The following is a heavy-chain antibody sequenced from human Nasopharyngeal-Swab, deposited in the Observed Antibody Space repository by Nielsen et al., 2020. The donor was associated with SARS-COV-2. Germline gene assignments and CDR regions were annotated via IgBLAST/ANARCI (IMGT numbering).Heavy chain of an antibody. V-gene: IGHV5-51*01. J-gene: IGHJ5*02. CDR2: IYPGDSDT. CDR1: GYSFTSYW. Sequence: GGSLRLSCKGSGYSFTSYWIGWVRQMPGKSLEWMGIIYPGDSDTRYSPSFQGQVTISADKSISTAYLQWSSLKASDTAMYYCARHGITIFYGGFDPWGQGTLVTVSS. CDR3: ARHGITIFYGGFDP. D-gene: IGHD3-9*01.